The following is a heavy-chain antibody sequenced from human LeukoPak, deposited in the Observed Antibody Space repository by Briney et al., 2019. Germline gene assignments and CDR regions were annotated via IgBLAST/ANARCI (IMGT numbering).Heavy chain of an antibody. D-gene: IGHD2-21*02. CDR2: VASSGTS. CDR1: GDSLNTYY. J-gene: IGHJ5*02. Sequence: PSETLSLTGTVSGDSLNTYYWTWIRQTPGKELEWIGFVASSGTSNYNPSLKSRVSISIDTSKNQFSLALTSVTPADTAVYYCARVVRGVLTSNWFDPWGQGTLVSVSS. CDR3: ARVVRGVLTSNWFDP. V-gene: IGHV4-59*01.